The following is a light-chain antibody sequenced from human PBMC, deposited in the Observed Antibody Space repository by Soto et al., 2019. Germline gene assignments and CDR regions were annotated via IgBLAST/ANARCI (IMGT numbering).Light chain of an antibody. Sequence: QSALAQPTSASGSPGQSVTITCTGTNSDVGTYNYVSWYQHHPGKAPKFMIYEVSKRPLGVPDRFSGSKSGNTASLTVSGLQAEDEADYYCSSYAGSNNLVFGGGTKLTVL. CDR1: NSDVGTYNY. V-gene: IGLV2-8*01. CDR2: EVS. J-gene: IGLJ2*01. CDR3: SSYAGSNNLV.